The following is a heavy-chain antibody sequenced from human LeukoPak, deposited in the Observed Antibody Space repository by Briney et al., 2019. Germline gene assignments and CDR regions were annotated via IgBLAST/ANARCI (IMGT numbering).Heavy chain of an antibody. J-gene: IGHJ4*02. CDR1: GFTFSSYA. CDR2: IGSDSGGI. D-gene: IGHD1-14*01. Sequence: GGSLRPSCAASGFTFSSYAMSWVRQAPGKGLEWVSVIGSDSGGIVYADSVKGRFTISRDNSNNTLYLQMNSLRADDTAVYYCAKYRTTNAPPRNFDYWGQGTLVTVSS. CDR3: AKYRTTNAPPRNFDY. V-gene: IGHV3-23*01.